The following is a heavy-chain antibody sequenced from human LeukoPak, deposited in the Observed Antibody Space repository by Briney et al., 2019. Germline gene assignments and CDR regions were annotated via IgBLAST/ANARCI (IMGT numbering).Heavy chain of an antibody. CDR3: TRPRGLPRYIQGCFDY. CDR2: IKNKAYGGTT. V-gene: IGHV3-49*04. CDR1: GFTFGDYA. D-gene: IGHD1-1*01. J-gene: IGHJ4*02. Sequence: SGGSLILSCTASGFTFGDYAVSWVRQAPGKGLEWGGFIKNKAYGGTTEYAASVKRRFTISRDDSKSSAYQQMHSLKTEDTAVYYCTRPRGLPRYIQGCFDYWGQGTLVTVSS.